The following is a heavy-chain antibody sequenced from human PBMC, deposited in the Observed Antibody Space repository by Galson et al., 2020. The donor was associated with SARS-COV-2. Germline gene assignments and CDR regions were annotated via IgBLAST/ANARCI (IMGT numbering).Heavy chain of an antibody. D-gene: IGHD3-22*01. Sequence: GGSLRLSCAASGYTFNVYGMHWVLQAPGKGLEWVAVLWYDGNNRNYADSVKGRFTISRDTSTNTVNLQMNSLRAEDTAIYYCARADSSGPDYWGQGTLGTVSS. V-gene: IGHV3-33*08. CDR3: ARADSSGPDY. J-gene: IGHJ4*02. CDR2: LWYDGNNR. CDR1: GYTFNVYG.